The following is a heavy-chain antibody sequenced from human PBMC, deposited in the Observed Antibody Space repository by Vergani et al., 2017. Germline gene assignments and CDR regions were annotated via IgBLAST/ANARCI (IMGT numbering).Heavy chain of an antibody. D-gene: IGHD3-22*01. CDR3: ARVPFYYYDSSGYTRGAFDI. Sequence: QVQLQESGPGLVKPSQTLSLTCTVSGGSISSGSYYWSWIRQPAGKGLEWIGRIYTSGSTNYNPSLKSRVTISVDTSKNQFSLKLSSVTAADTAGYYCARVPFYYYDSSGYTRGAFDIWGQGTMVTVSS. V-gene: IGHV4-61*02. J-gene: IGHJ3*02. CDR1: GGSISSGSYY. CDR2: IYTSGST.